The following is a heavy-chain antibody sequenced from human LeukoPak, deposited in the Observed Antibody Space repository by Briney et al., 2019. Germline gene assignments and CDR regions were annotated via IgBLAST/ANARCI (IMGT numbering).Heavy chain of an antibody. CDR1: GFTLSNYG. D-gene: IGHD6-19*01. J-gene: IGHJ4*02. Sequence: GGSLRLSCVASGFTLSNYGMHWVRQAPGKGLEWVAVIWYDGSNKYYGDYVKGRFTISRDNSKNTVYLQMNSLRAEDTAVYYCARVMSSGWSYFDYWGQGTLVTVSS. V-gene: IGHV3-33*01. CDR2: IWYDGSNK. CDR3: ARVMSSGWSYFDY.